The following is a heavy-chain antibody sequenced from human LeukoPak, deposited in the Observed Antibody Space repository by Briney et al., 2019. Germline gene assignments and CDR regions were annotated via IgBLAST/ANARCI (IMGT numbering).Heavy chain of an antibody. Sequence: SETLSLTCTVSGGSISNYYWSWIRQPPGKGLEWIGNIFYRGGTYYSPSLKSRVTISLDTSRNQFSLNLNSVTAADTAVYYCAKSNGYGLVDIWGQGTMVTVSS. CDR1: GGSISNYY. D-gene: IGHD3-10*01. CDR3: AKSNGYGLVDI. V-gene: IGHV4-59*12. J-gene: IGHJ3*02. CDR2: IFYRGGT.